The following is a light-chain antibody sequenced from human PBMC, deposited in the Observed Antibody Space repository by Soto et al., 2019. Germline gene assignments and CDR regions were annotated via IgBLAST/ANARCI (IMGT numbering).Light chain of an antibody. CDR1: QSISTY. V-gene: IGKV1-39*01. CDR2: AAF. CDR3: QQSYSTPAT. J-gene: IGKJ1*01. Sequence: DIQITQSPCSLSPSIGDRVTITSRARQSISTYLNWYQHTPPKAPKLLIYAAFCLQTAVPSRFSGSGSGTDFTLTISSLHPEDSATYYCQQSYSTPATFGQGTKVDIK.